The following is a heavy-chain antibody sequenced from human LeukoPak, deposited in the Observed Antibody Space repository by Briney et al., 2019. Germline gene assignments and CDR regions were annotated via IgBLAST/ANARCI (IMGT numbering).Heavy chain of an antibody. D-gene: IGHD4-17*01. CDR2: INHSGST. V-gene: IGHV4-34*01. CDR1: GGSFSGYY. CDR3: ASYYGDYSY. J-gene: IGHJ4*02. Sequence: SSETLSLTCAVYGGSFSGYYWSWIRQPPGKGLEWIGEINHSGSTNYNPSLKSRVTISVDTSKNQFSLKLSSVTAADTAVYYCASYYGDYSYWDQGTLVTVSS.